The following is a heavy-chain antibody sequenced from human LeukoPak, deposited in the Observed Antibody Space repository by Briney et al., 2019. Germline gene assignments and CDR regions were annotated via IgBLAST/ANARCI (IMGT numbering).Heavy chain of an antibody. CDR1: GGSLSSDY. V-gene: IGHV4-59*08. CDR2: IYYSGST. CDR3: ARQSSGGSCLSTFDY. Sequence: SETLSLTCTVSGGSLSSDYWSWIRQPPGKGLEWIGYIYYSGSTNYNPSLKSRVTISIDTSKNQFSLKLSSVTAADTAVYYCARQSSGGSCLSTFDYWGQGTLVTVSS. J-gene: IGHJ4*02. D-gene: IGHD2-15*01.